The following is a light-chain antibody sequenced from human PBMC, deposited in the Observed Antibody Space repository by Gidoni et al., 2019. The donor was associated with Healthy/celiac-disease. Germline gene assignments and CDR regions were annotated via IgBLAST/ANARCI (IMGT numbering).Light chain of an antibody. V-gene: IGKV3-15*01. CDR3: QQYNNWPRT. Sequence: EIVMTQSPATLSVSPGERDTLYCRASQLVSSNLAWYQQKPGLAPRLLIYGASTRATGIPARFSGSGSGTEFTLTISSLRSEYFAVYYCQQYNNWPRTFXXXTKLEIK. CDR1: QLVSSN. CDR2: GAS. J-gene: IGKJ2*01.